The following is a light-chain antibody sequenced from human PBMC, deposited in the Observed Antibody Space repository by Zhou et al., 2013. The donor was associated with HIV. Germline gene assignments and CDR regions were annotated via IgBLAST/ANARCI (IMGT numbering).Light chain of an antibody. J-gene: IGKJ5*01. CDR3: QQYQTYPIA. CDR1: QSVGHW. V-gene: IGKV1-5*03. CDR2: RAS. Sequence: DIQMTQSPATLSASIGDRVTITCRASQSVGHWLAWYQHKPGQAPHLLIHRASTLESGVPSRFSGSGSGTEFTLAIGSVQPEDCATYYCQQYQTYPIAFGQGTRLEI.